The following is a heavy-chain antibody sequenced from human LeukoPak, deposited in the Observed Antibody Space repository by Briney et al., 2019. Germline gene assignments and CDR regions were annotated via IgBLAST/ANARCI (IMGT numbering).Heavy chain of an antibody. CDR2: FYTSGST. D-gene: IGHD3-10*01. Sequence: SETRSLACTFSGGSFSSGSYSWNWIRQPAGKGLEWFWRFYTSGSTNYNPSLKSRVTISLDTSKNQFSLKLSSVTAADTALYYCASGDYASGEDYWGQGTLVTVSS. CDR1: GGSFSSGSYS. CDR3: ASGDYASGEDY. J-gene: IGHJ4*02. V-gene: IGHV4-61*02.